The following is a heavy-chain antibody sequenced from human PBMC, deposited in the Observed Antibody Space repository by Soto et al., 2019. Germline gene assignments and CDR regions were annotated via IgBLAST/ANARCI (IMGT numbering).Heavy chain of an antibody. CDR3: ARSRPYDSSGPPDY. J-gene: IGHJ4*02. CDR2: IYYSGNT. Sequence: SETLSLTCTVSGVSITSEGYYWSWIRRNPRKGLEWIGFIYYSGNTYCIPSLNSRAAISRSTSKNQFSLNLSSVTAADTAVYYCARSRPYDSSGPPDYWGQGTLVTAPQ. CDR1: GVSITSEGYY. D-gene: IGHD3-22*01. V-gene: IGHV4-31*03.